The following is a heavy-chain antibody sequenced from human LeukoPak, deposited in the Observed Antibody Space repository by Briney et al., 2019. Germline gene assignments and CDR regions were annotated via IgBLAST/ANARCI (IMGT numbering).Heavy chain of an antibody. CDR1: GYTFTGYY. CDR2: INPNSGGT. D-gene: IGHD3-22*01. J-gene: IGHJ4*02. V-gene: IGHV1-2*02. CDR3: ARDRNGYYDSSGYIDY. Sequence: ASVKVSCKASGYTFTGYYMHWVRQAPGQGLEWMGWINPNSGGTNYAQKFQGRVTMTRDTSISTAYMELSRLRSDDTAVYYCARDRNGYYDSSGYIDYWGQGTLVTVSS.